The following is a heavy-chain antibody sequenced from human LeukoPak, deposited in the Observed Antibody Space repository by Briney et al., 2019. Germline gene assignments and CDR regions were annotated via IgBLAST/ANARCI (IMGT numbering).Heavy chain of an antibody. V-gene: IGHV4-34*01. D-gene: IGHD3-16*01. CDR3: ARVLRFYFYMDV. Sequence: SETLSLTCAVYGGSFSDYYWSWIRQSPGKGLDWIGDIDDSGSTAYNPSLKSQVTISGDTSKNQFSLKLSSVTAADTAVYYCARVLRFYFYMDVWGNGTTVTVSS. J-gene: IGHJ6*03. CDR2: IDDSGST. CDR1: GGSFSDYY.